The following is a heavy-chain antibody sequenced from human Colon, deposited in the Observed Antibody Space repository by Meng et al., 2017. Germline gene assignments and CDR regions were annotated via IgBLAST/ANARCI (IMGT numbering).Heavy chain of an antibody. CDR1: GDSISSGANY. CDR2: IHTSGIT. D-gene: IGHD4-23*01. CDR3: ARDGGHSGTHFNL. V-gene: IGHV4-61*02. J-gene: IGHJ2*01. Sequence: QVQLPESGPGLVKPSPTLSLTCTVSGDSISSGANYWSWIRQPAGKGLEWIGRIHTSGITNYKSSLKSRITMSVDTSKNQFSLKLSSVTDADTAVYYCARDGGHSGTHFNLWGRGTLVTVSS.